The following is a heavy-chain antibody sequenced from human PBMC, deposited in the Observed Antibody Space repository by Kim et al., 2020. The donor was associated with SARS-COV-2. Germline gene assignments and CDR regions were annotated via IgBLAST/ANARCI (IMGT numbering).Heavy chain of an antibody. CDR1: GGSISSSNW. J-gene: IGHJ5*02. CDR3: ARSDFWSGYFPRWFDP. V-gene: IGHV4-4*02. CDR2: IYHSGST. Sequence: SETLSLTCAVSGGSISSSNWWSWVRQPPGKGLEWIGEIYHSGSTNYNPSLKSRVTISVDKSKNQFSLKLSSVTAADTAVYYCARSDFWSGYFPRWFDPWGQGTLVTVSS. D-gene: IGHD3-3*01.